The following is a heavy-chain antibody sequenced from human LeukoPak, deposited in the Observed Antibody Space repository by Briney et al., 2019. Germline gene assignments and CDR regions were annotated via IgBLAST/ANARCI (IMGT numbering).Heavy chain of an antibody. Sequence: ASVKVSCKASGYTFTSYDINWVRQATGQGLEWMGWMNPNSGNTGYAQKFQGRVTMTRNTSISTAYMELSSLRSEDTAVYYCARVRGSGYWAGYYYYGMDVWGQGTMVTVSS. D-gene: IGHD3-22*01. CDR1: GYTFTSYD. CDR3: ARVRGSGYWAGYYYYGMDV. CDR2: MNPNSGNT. J-gene: IGHJ6*02. V-gene: IGHV1-8*01.